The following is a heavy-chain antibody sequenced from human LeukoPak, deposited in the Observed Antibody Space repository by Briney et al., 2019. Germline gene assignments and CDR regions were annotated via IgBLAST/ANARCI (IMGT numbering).Heavy chain of an antibody. CDR1: GFTVSNNY. Sequence: GGSLRLSCAASGFTVSNNYLSWVRQAPGKGLEWVSVIYSGGSTYYADSVKGRFTISRDNSKNTLYLQMNSLRAEDTAVYYCAVRGYSFVEFDYWGQGTLVTVSS. CDR3: AVRGYSFVEFDY. V-gene: IGHV3-53*01. J-gene: IGHJ4*02. CDR2: IYSGGST. D-gene: IGHD5-18*01.